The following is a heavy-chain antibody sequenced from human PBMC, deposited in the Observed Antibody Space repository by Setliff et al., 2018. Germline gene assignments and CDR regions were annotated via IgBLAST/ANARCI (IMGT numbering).Heavy chain of an antibody. CDR2: IYYSGST. CDR1: GYSISSGYY. V-gene: IGHV4-38-2*02. J-gene: IGHJ5*02. CDR3: ATAIVATANNWFDP. D-gene: IGHD5-12*01. Sequence: PSETLSLTCTVSGYSISSGYYWGWIRQPPGKGLEWIGSIYYSGSTNYNPSLKSRVTISVDTSKNQFSLKLSSVTAADTAVYYCATAIVATANNWFDPWGQGTLVTVSS.